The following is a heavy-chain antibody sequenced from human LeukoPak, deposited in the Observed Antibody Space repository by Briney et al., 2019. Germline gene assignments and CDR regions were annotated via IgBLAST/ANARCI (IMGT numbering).Heavy chain of an antibody. D-gene: IGHD5-18*01. CDR1: GGSFSGYH. J-gene: IGHJ4*02. CDR2: INHRGST. Sequence: PSETLSLTCAVYGGSFSGYHWSWIRQPPGKGLEWIGEINHRGSTNYNPSLKSRVTISVDTSKNQFSLKLSSVTAADTAAYYCASTSAMVYFDYWGQGTLVTVSS. CDR3: ASTSAMVYFDY. V-gene: IGHV4-34*01.